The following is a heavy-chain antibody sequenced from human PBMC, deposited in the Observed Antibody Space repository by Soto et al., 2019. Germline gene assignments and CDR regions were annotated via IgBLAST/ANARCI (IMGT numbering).Heavy chain of an antibody. CDR1: GGSISSGGYY. V-gene: IGHV4-31*03. D-gene: IGHD5-18*01. J-gene: IGHJ3*02. Sequence: SETLSLTCTVSGGSISSGGYYWSWIRQHPGKGLEWIGYIYYSGSTYYNPSLKSRVTISVDTSKNQFSLKLSSVTAAYTAVYYCARAPGYNPAAFDIWGQGTMVTVSS. CDR3: ARAPGYNPAAFDI. CDR2: IYYSGST.